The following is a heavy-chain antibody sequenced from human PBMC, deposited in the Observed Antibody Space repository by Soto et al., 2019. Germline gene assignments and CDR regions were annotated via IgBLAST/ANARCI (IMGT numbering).Heavy chain of an antibody. Sequence: EVQLLESGGGLVQPGGSLRLSCAASGFTFNNYAMNWVRQAPGKGLEWVSGITGGGSTTFYADSVKGRFTISRDNSDDTLYTEVDGLRAGETALCYWAQESPVTSRGSFDYWGRGTLVTVSS. D-gene: IGHD4-17*01. V-gene: IGHV3-23*01. CDR3: AQESPVTSRGSFDY. CDR2: ITGGGSTT. CDR1: GFTFNNYA. J-gene: IGHJ4*02.